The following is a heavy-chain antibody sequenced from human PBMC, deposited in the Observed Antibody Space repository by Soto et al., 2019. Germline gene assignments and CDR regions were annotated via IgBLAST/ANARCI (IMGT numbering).Heavy chain of an antibody. Sequence: QVQLVQSGAEVKKPGASVKVSCKASGYTFTGYYMHWVRQAPGQGLEWMGWINPNSGGTNYAQKFQGRVTMTRDTSISTAYMELSRLRSDDTAVYYCARFRAHPVTYYYDSSGYYYRHDAFDIWGQGTMVTVSS. CDR3: ARFRAHPVTYYYDSSGYYYRHDAFDI. CDR1: GYTFTGYY. D-gene: IGHD3-22*01. V-gene: IGHV1-2*02. CDR2: INPNSGGT. J-gene: IGHJ3*02.